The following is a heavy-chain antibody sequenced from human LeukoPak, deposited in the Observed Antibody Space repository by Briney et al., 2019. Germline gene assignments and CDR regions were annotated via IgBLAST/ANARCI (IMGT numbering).Heavy chain of an antibody. D-gene: IGHD2-2*01. CDR1: GYTFTSYG. CDR2: ISAYNGNT. J-gene: IGHJ6*03. V-gene: IGHV1-18*01. Sequence: ASVKVSCKASGYTFTSYGISWVRQAPGQGLEWMGWISAYNGNTNYAQKLQGRVTMTTDTSTSTAYMELRSLRSDDTAVYYCARRAYQLLPPRDYYYYMDVWGKGTTVTVSS. CDR3: ARRAYQLLPPRDYYYYMDV.